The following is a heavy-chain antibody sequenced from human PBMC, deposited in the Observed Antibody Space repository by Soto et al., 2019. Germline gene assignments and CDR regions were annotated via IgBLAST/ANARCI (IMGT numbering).Heavy chain of an antibody. J-gene: IGHJ5*02. D-gene: IGHD2-15*01. CDR3: ARAKGGHWFDP. V-gene: IGHV4-59*01. CDR1: GGSISSYY. CDR2: IYYSGST. Sequence: ETLSLTCTVSGGSISSYYWSWIRQPPGKGLEWIGYIYYSGSTNYNPSLKSRVTISVDTSKNQFSLKLSSVTAADTAVYYCARAKGGHWFDPWGQGTLVTVSS.